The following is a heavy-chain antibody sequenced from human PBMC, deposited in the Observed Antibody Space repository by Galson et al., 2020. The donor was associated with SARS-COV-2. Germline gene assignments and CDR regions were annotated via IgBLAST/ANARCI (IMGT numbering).Heavy chain of an antibody. CDR1: GFTVSANY. V-gene: IGHV3-53*01. J-gene: IGHJ6*02. D-gene: IGHD3-16*01. CDR2: IYSDGST. CDR3: ARDRGGGYGLDV. Sequence: GESLKISCAASGFTVSANYMSWVRQAPGKGLEWVSVIYSDGSTSYADSVKGRITISRDTSKNTLYLQMNSLRAEDLAVYYCARDRGGGYGLDVWGQGTTVSVSS.